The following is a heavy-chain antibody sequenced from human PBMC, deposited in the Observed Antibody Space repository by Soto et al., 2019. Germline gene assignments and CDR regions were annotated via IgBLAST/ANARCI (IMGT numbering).Heavy chain of an antibody. Sequence: SETLSLTCTVSGGSISSSSYYWGWIRQPSGKGLEWIGSIYYSGSTYYNPSLKSRVTISVDTSKNQFSLKLSSVTAADTAVYYCARPLAGTGYYYYHGMDVWGQGTTVTVSS. V-gene: IGHV4-39*01. J-gene: IGHJ6*02. CDR3: ARPLAGTGYYYYHGMDV. D-gene: IGHD6-19*01. CDR2: IYYSGST. CDR1: GGSISSSSYY.